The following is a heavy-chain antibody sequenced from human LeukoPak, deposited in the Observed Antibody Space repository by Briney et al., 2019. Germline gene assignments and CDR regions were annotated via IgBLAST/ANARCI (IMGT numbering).Heavy chain of an antibody. J-gene: IGHJ5*02. CDR3: ARGYPTLGYCSGGSCYRRINWFDP. V-gene: IGHV4-34*01. CDR2: INHSGST. Sequence: SETLSLTCAVYGGSFSGYYWSWIRQPPGKGLEWIGEINHSGSTNYNPSLKSRVTISVDTSKNQISLKLSSVTAADTAVYYCARGYPTLGYCSGGSCYRRINWFDPWGQGTLVTVSS. D-gene: IGHD2-15*01. CDR1: GGSFSGYY.